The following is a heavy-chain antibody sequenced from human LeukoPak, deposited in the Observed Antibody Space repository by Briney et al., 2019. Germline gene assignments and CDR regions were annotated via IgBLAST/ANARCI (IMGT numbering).Heavy chain of an antibody. V-gene: IGHV4-4*07. CDR1: GGSISSYY. J-gene: IGHJ6*03. Sequence: SETLSLTCTVSGGSISSYYWSWIRQPAGKGLEWIGRIYTSGSTNYNPSLKSRVTMSVDTSKNQFSLKLSSVTAADTAVYFCARERGGSKLSGLYGRDYYYMDVWGKGTTVTVSS. D-gene: IGHD3-16*01. CDR3: ARERGGSKLSGLYGRDYYYMDV. CDR2: IYTSGST.